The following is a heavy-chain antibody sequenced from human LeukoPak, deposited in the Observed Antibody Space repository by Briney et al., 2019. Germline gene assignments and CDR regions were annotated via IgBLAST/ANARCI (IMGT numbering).Heavy chain of an antibody. Sequence: GGSLRLSCTSSGFSFSDYAMNWVRQAPGKGLEWVSAISGSGGSTYYADSVKGRFTISRDNSKNTLYLQMSSLRADETAVYYCAKSQGISIAVAGTSWDYWGQGTPVTVSS. CDR2: ISGSGGST. CDR3: AKSQGISIAVAGTSWDY. CDR1: GFSFSDYA. J-gene: IGHJ4*02. D-gene: IGHD6-19*01. V-gene: IGHV3-23*01.